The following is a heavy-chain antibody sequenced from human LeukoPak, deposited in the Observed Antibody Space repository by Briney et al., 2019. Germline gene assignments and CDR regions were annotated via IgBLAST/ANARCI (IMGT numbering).Heavy chain of an antibody. J-gene: IGHJ4*02. CDR3: ARDAEDYGDRFDY. CDR2: IYYSGST. V-gene: IGHV4-59*02. CDR1: GGSVSSYY. D-gene: IGHD4/OR15-4a*01. Sequence: PSETLSLTCTVSGGSVSSYYWSWIRQPPGKGLEWIGYIYYSGSTNYNPSLKSRVTISVDTSKNQFSLKLSSVTAADTAVYYCARDAEDYGDRFDYWGQGTLVTVSS.